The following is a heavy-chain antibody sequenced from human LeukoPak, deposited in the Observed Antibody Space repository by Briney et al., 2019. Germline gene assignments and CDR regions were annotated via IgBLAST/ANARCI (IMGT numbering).Heavy chain of an antibody. CDR3: VKGHCSSSSCFPNYYYYMDV. Sequence: GGSLRLSCAGPGFIFDEYAMHWVRQAPGKGLEWVSGISWNSASIAYADSVKGRFTISRDNAKNLLFLQMTSLRAADTALYYCVKGHCSSSSCFPNYYYYMDVWGTGTTVTVSS. V-gene: IGHV3-9*01. D-gene: IGHD2-15*01. CDR1: GFIFDEYA. J-gene: IGHJ6*03. CDR2: ISWNSASI.